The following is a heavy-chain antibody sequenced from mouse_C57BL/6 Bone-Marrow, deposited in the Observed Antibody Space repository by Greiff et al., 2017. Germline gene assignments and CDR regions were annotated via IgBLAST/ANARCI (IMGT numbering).Heavy chain of an antibody. D-gene: IGHD1-1*01. CDR1: GFTFSDYG. Sequence: EVKLVESGGGLVKPGGSLKLSCAASGFTFSDYGMHWVRQAPEKGLEWVAYISSGSSTIYYADTVKGRFTISRDNAKNTLFLQMTSLRSEDTAMYYCAKTDGSSYGYFDVWGTGTTVTVSS. V-gene: IGHV5-17*01. CDR3: AKTDGSSYGYFDV. CDR2: ISSGSSTI. J-gene: IGHJ1*03.